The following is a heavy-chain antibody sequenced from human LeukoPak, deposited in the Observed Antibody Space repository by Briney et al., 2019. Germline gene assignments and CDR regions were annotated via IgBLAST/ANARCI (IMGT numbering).Heavy chain of an antibody. Sequence: GGSLRLSCAASGFTFSRSWMTWVRQAPGKGLEWVANIKHDGSENYYVDSVKGRFTISRDNAKNSLYLQMNSLRAEDTAVYYCVGAPNYAYFDYWGQGTLITVSS. CDR1: GFTFSRSW. V-gene: IGHV3-7*01. J-gene: IGHJ4*02. D-gene: IGHD4/OR15-4a*01. CDR2: IKHDGSEN. CDR3: VGAPNYAYFDY.